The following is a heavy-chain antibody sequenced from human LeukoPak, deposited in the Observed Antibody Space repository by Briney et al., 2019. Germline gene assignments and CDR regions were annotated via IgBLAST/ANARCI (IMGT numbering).Heavy chain of an antibody. CDR2: MNPNSGDT. Sequence: ASVKVSCKASGYTFTGYYIHWMRQAPGQGLEWMGWMNPNSGDTSYAQKFQGRVTMTRDTPISTAYMELTRLRSDDTAVYYCARRRIDCSDTGCYVDYWGQGTLVTVSP. J-gene: IGHJ4*02. D-gene: IGHD2-15*01. V-gene: IGHV1-2*02. CDR3: ARRRIDCSDTGCYVDY. CDR1: GYTFTGYY.